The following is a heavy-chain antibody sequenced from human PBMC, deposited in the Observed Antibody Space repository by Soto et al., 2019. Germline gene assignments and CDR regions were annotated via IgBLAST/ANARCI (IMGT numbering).Heavy chain of an antibody. Sequence: GGSLRLSCAASGFTFSSYAMHWVRQAPGKGLEWVAVISYDGSNKYYADSVKGRFTISRDNSKNKLYLQMNSLRAEDTAVYYCAREELSYYGSGSYSLKGAPYYYYYYGMDVWGQGTTVTVSS. CDR1: GFTFSSYA. V-gene: IGHV3-30-3*01. D-gene: IGHD3-10*01. CDR2: ISYDGSNK. CDR3: AREELSYYGSGSYSLKGAPYYYYYYGMDV. J-gene: IGHJ6*02.